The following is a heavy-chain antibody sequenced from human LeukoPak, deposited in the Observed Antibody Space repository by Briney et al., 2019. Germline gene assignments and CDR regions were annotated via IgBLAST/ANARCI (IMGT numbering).Heavy chain of an antibody. CDR2: ITPDGSGK. CDR3: ARVLGWHHPDY. Sequence: GSLRLSCVASGFSFRDYWMSWVRQAPGKGLEWVADITPDGSGKTYVDSVKGRFTISRDNAKQSLYLQMNSLRAEDTAVYYCARVLGWHHPDYWGQGTLVTVSS. J-gene: IGHJ4*02. D-gene: IGHD2-15*01. CDR1: GFSFRDYW. V-gene: IGHV3-7*01.